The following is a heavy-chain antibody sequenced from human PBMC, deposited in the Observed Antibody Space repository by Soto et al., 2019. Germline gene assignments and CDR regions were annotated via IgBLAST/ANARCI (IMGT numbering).Heavy chain of an antibody. V-gene: IGHV3-48*01. CDR1: GFTFSTYS. CDR2: ISSSSGTI. Sequence: EVQLVESGGGLVQPGGSLRLSCAASGFTFSTYSMNWVRQAPGKGLEWVSYISSSSGTIHYADSVRGRFTISRDNAKDSLYLQMNSLRAEHTAVYYCARVSGYGDYYNYWGQGTLVTVSS. CDR3: ARVSGYGDYYNY. D-gene: IGHD4-17*01. J-gene: IGHJ4*02.